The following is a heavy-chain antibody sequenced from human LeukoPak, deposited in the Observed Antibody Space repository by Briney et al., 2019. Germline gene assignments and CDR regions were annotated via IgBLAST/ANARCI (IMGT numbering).Heavy chain of an antibody. CDR3: ARIIVVRCFDY. D-gene: IGHD2-21*01. J-gene: IGHJ4*02. Sequence: GGSLRLSCAASGFTFSSYWMSWVRQAPVKGLEWVANINQDGSEQYYVDSVKGRFTISRDNAKNSLYLQMNSLRAEDTAVYYCARIIVVRCFDYWGQGTLVTVSS. V-gene: IGHV3-7*01. CDR1: GFTFSSYW. CDR2: INQDGSEQ.